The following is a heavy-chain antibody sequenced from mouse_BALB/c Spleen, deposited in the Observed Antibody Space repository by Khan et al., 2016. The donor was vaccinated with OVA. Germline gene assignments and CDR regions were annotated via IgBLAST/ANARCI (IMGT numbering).Heavy chain of an antibody. J-gene: IGHJ3*01. V-gene: IGHV1-5*01. Sequence: VQLQQSGTVLARPGASVKMSCKASGYSFTSYLIHWVKQRPGQGLEWIGDIYPGNNDTTYNQKLKDKAKLNAGNTANTAYMELSSLTNEAYGVFYCARGGYSAFAYWGQGTLVTVSA. CDR3: ARGGYSAFAY. D-gene: IGHD2-12*01. CDR1: GYSFTSYL. CDR2: IYPGNNDT.